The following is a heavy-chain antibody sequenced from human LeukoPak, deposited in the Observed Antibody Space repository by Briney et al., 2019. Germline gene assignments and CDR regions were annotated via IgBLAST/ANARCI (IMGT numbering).Heavy chain of an antibody. V-gene: IGHV1-69*13. CDR3: ARDRRAVAGAPYNWFDP. CDR1: GGTFSSYA. Sequence: SVKVSCKASGGTFSSYAISWVRQAPGQGLEWMGGIIPIFGTANYAQKFQGRVTITADESTSTAYMELSSLRSEDTAVYYCARDRRAVAGAPYNWFDPWGQGTLVTVSS. J-gene: IGHJ5*02. CDR2: IIPIFGTA. D-gene: IGHD6-19*01.